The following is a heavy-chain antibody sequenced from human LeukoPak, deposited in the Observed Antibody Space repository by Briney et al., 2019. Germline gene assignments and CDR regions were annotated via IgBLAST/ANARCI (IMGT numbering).Heavy chain of an antibody. CDR1: GFTFSSYG. CDR3: AKVDTDYYDSSGYYVGQYFQH. CDR2: ISYDGSNK. D-gene: IGHD3-22*01. V-gene: IGHV3-30*18. J-gene: IGHJ1*01. Sequence: LSGGSLRLSCAASGFTFSSYGMHWVRQAPGKGLEWVALISYDGSNKYDADSVKGRFTISRDNSKNTLYLQMNSLRAEDTAVYYCAKVDTDYYDSSGYYVGQYFQHWGQGTLVTVSS.